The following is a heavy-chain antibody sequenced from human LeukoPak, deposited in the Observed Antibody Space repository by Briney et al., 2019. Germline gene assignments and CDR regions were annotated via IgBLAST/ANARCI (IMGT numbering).Heavy chain of an antibody. CDR3: ARKTGIRFDY. V-gene: IGHV1-69*13. CDR2: IIPIFGTA. J-gene: IGHJ4*02. D-gene: IGHD3-10*01. Sequence: GASVKVPCKASGGTFSSYAISWVRQAPGQGLEWMGGIIPIFGTANYAQKFQGRVTITADESTSTAYMELSSLRSEDTAVYYCARKTGIRFDYWGQGTLVTVSS. CDR1: GGTFSSYA.